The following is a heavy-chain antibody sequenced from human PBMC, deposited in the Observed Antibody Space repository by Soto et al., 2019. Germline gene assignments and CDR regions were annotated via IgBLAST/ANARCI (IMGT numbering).Heavy chain of an antibody. CDR2: IDGSGDTI. D-gene: IGHD6-13*01. Sequence: GGSLRLSCAGSGFTFSSYEMNWVRQAPGKGLEWVSYIDGSGDTIFYADSVKGRSTISRDNAKNSLHLQLNSLRVEDTAVYYCARESESSPYFDYWGQGTLVTVSS. CDR3: ARESESSPYFDY. J-gene: IGHJ4*02. CDR1: GFTFSSYE. V-gene: IGHV3-48*03.